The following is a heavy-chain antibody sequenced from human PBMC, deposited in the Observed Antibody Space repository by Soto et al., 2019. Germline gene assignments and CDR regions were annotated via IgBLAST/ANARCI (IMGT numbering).Heavy chain of an antibody. CDR3: ARTSMAYSSSWTFDY. D-gene: IGHD6-13*01. CDR1: GGSISSYY. CDR2: IYYSGST. V-gene: IGHV4-59*01. J-gene: IGHJ4*02. Sequence: SETLSLTCTVSGGSISSYYWSWIRQPPGKGLEWIGYIYYSGSTNYNPSLKSRVTISVDTSKNQFSLKLSSVTAADTAVYYCARTSMAYSSSWTFDYWCQETLVTVSS.